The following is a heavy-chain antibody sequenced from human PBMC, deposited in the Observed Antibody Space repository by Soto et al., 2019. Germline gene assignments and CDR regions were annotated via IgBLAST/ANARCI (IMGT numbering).Heavy chain of an antibody. CDR2: IYHSGST. Sequence: QLQLQESGSGLVKPSQTLSLTCAVSGGSISSGGYSWSWIRQPPGKGLEWIGYIYHSGSTYYNPSLKSRVTISGDSSKNQFSLKLSSVTTADTAVYYCAGWWMSAARFDPWGQGTLVTVSS. J-gene: IGHJ5*02. CDR3: AGWWMSAARFDP. V-gene: IGHV4-30-2*01. D-gene: IGHD2-8*01. CDR1: GGSISSGGYS.